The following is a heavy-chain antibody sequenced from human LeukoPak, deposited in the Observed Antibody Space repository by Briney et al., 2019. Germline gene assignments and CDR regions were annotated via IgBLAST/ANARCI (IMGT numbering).Heavy chain of an antibody. CDR2: IFYSGST. Sequence: SETLSLTCTVSGGSISTSNYYWGWIRQPPGKGLEWIGNIFYSGSTYYSPSLKSRVTISVDTSKNQFSLKLSSVTAADTAVYYCAAQLGMYYMDVWGKGTTVTISS. J-gene: IGHJ6*03. V-gene: IGHV4-39*01. CDR3: AAQLGMYYMDV. D-gene: IGHD7-27*01. CDR1: GGSISTSNYY.